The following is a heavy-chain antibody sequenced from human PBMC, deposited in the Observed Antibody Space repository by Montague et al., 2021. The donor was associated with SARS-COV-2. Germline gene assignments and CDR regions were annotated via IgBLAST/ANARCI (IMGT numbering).Heavy chain of an antibody. CDR3: ARKGDYYDLDV. CDR1: GYTFTNYW. J-gene: IGHJ6*02. CDR2: IDPSDDDT. Sequence: QSGAEVKKPGESLKISCKGSGYTFTNYWIAWVRQMPGKGLEWMGNIDPSDDDTTYSPSFQGQVIISADKSITTAYLQWSSLKASDTAIYYCARKGDYYDLDVWGQGATVTVSS. V-gene: IGHV5-51*01.